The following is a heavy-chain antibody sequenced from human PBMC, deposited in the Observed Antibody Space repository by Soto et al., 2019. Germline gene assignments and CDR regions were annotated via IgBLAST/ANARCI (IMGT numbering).Heavy chain of an antibody. D-gene: IGHD2-2*01. CDR3: ARILVVPAARSYYYSGMDV. V-gene: IGHV2-70*01. CDR2: IDWDDDK. J-gene: IGHJ6*02. CDR1: GFSLSTSGMC. Sequence: SGPTLVNPTQTLTLTCTFSGFSLSTSGMCVSWIRPPPGKALEWLALIDWDDDKYYSTSLKTRLTISKDTSKNQVVLTMTNMDPVDTATYYCARILVVPAARSYYYSGMDVWGQGTTVTVSS.